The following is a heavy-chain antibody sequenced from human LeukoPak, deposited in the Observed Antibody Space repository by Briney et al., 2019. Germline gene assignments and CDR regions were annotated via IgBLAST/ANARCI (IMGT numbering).Heavy chain of an antibody. J-gene: IGHJ6*02. CDR3: AKDPGYSSSWYYYYYGMDV. V-gene: IGHV3-23*01. CDR2: ISGSGGST. D-gene: IGHD6-13*01. Sequence: GGSLRLSCAASGFTFSSYAMSWVRRAPGKGLEWVSAISGSGGSTYYADSVKGRFTISRDNSKNTLYLQMNSLRAEDTAVYYCAKDPGYSSSWYYYYYGMDVWGQGTTVTVSS. CDR1: GFTFSSYA.